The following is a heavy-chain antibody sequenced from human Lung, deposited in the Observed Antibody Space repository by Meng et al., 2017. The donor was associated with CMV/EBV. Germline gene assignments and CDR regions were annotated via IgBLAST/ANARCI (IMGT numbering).Heavy chain of an antibody. V-gene: IGHV3-23*01. CDR1: GFTFRTYA. D-gene: IGHD6-19*01. J-gene: IGHJ4*02. Sequence: SCAASGFTFRTYAMSWVRQVPGKGLEWVSSISGSGGTTHYVDSVKGRFTISKDTSRDTLYLQMNSLRAEDTAVYYCAKELHSGWSYYFDYWGQGXLVTVSS. CDR2: ISGSGGTT. CDR3: AKELHSGWSYYFDY.